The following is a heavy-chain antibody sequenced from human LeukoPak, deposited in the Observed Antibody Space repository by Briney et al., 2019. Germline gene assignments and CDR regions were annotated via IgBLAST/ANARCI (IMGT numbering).Heavy chain of an antibody. V-gene: IGHV4-59*01. J-gene: IGHJ3*02. CDR1: GGSISRYY. Sequence: PSETLSLTCTVSGGSISRYYWSWIRQPPGKGLEWIGYIYYSGSTNYNPFLERRVTIIVDTTKNQFYLKLSTVTAADTAVYYCSIELLWFGDPAGAFDIWGQGTMVTVSS. CDR2: IYYSGST. CDR3: SIELLWFGDPAGAFDI. D-gene: IGHD3-10*01.